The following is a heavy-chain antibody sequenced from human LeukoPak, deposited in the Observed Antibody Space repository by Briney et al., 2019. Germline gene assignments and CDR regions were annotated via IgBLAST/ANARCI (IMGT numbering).Heavy chain of an antibody. J-gene: IGHJ4*02. CDR2: ISYDGSNK. Sequence: GGSLRLSCAASGFTFSSYAMHWVRQAPGKGLEWVAVISYDGSNKYYADSVKGRFTISRGNAKKSLYLQMNSLRAEDTAVYYCARGHTALDYWGQGTLVTVSS. CDR1: GFTFSSYA. V-gene: IGHV3-30-3*01. CDR3: ARGHTALDY. D-gene: IGHD5-18*01.